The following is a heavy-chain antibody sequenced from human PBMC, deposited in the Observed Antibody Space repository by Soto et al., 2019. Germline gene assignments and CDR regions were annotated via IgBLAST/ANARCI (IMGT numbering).Heavy chain of an antibody. CDR3: ARKDRPSWGMDV. CDR1: GGSISSYY. J-gene: IGHJ6*02. D-gene: IGHD6-13*01. V-gene: IGHV4-59*01. CDR2: IYYSGST. Sequence: QVQLQESGPGLVKPSETLSLTCTVSGGSISSYYWSWIRQPPGKGLEWIGYIYYSGSTNYNPSLRSRVAISVDTSKNQFSLKLSSVTAADTAVYDCARKDRPSWGMDVWGQGTTVTVSS.